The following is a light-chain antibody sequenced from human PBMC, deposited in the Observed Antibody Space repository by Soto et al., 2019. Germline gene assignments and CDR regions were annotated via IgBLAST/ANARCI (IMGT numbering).Light chain of an antibody. CDR1: QSVSASY. CDR2: GAS. CDR3: QQSGSSPLT. Sequence: EIVLTQSPDTLSLSPGERATLSCRASQSVSASYLAWYQHKPGQAPRLLMYGASRRATGIPDRFSGSGSGTDFTLTISRLEPEDFVVYFCQQSGSSPLTFGGGTKVDIK. J-gene: IGKJ4*01. V-gene: IGKV3-20*01.